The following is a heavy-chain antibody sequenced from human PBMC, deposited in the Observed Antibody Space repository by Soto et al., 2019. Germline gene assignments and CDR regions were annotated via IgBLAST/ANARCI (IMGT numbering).Heavy chain of an antibody. D-gene: IGHD2-2*02. Sequence: GGSLRLSCAASGFTVSSYAMSWVRQAPGKGLEWVSAISGSGGSTYYADSVKGRFTISRDNSKNTLYLQMNSLRAEDTAVYYCALYQLLYGFDYWGQGTLVTVSS. J-gene: IGHJ4*02. V-gene: IGHV3-23*01. CDR2: ISGSGGST. CDR3: ALYQLLYGFDY. CDR1: GFTVSSYA.